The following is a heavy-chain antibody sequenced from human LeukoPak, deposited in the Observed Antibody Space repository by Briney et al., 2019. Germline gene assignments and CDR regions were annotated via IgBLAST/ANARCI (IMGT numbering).Heavy chain of an antibody. CDR2: IYHSGST. J-gene: IGHJ4*02. Sequence: SETLSLTCAVSGYSISSGYYWGWIRPPPGKGLEWIGSIYHSGSTYYNPSLKSRVTISVDTSKNQFSLKLSSVTAADTAVYYCARHHGGYSYGYLDYWGQGTLVTVSS. D-gene: IGHD5-18*01. CDR1: GYSISSGYY. V-gene: IGHV4-38-2*01. CDR3: ARHHGGYSYGYLDY.